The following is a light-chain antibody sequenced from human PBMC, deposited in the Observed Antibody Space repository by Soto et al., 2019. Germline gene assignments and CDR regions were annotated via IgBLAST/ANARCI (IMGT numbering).Light chain of an antibody. CDR3: AAWADSLSGYV. Sequence: QSVLTQPPSASGTPGQRVTISCSGSSSNIGSNYVDWYQQLPGTAPKLLIYRNNQRPSGVPDRFSSSKSGTSASLAITGLRSQDAADYDCAAWADSLSGYVFGTGTKLTVL. CDR1: SSNIGSNY. J-gene: IGLJ1*01. V-gene: IGLV1-47*01. CDR2: RNN.